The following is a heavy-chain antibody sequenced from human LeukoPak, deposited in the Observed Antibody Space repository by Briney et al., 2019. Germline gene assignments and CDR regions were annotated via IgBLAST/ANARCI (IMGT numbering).Heavy chain of an antibody. CDR1: GGSFSGYY. Sequence: PSETLSLTCAVYGGSFSGYYWSWIRQPPGKGLEWIGEINHSGSTNYNPSLKSRVTISVDTSKNQFSLKLSSVTAADTAVYYCARTSSEYSSSSLGYWGQGTLVTVSS. CDR3: ARTSSEYSSSSLGY. V-gene: IGHV4-34*01. J-gene: IGHJ4*02. CDR2: INHSGST. D-gene: IGHD6-6*01.